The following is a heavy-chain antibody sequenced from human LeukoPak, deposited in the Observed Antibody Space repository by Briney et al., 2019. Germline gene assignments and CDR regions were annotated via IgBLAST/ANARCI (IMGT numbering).Heavy chain of an antibody. CDR3: ARGHLTGRGYFDY. D-gene: IGHD1-20*01. V-gene: IGHV4-39*07. CDR2: IYYSGST. J-gene: IGHJ4*02. CDR1: GDSISSSSSY. Sequence: SETLSLTCTVSGDSISSSSSYWGWIRQPPGEGLEWIGSIYYSGSTYYNTSLKSRVTISVDTSKNQFSLRLNSVTAADTAVYYCARGHLTGRGYFDYWGQGTLVTVSS.